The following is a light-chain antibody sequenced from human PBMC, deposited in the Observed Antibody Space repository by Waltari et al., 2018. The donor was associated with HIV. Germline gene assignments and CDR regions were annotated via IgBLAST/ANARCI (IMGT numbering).Light chain of an antibody. Sequence: QSVLTQPPSVSGAPGQRVTISCTRSSSNIGAGYDVHWYQQLPGTAPKLLINGNINRPSGVPDRFSDSKSGTSASLAITGLQAEDEADYYCQSYDSSLSGSIFGGGTKLTVL. J-gene: IGLJ2*01. V-gene: IGLV1-40*01. CDR2: GNI. CDR1: SSNIGAGYD. CDR3: QSYDSSLSGSI.